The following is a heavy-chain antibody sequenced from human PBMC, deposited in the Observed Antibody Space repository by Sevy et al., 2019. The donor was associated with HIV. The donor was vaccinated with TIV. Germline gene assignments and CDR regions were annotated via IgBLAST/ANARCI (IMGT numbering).Heavy chain of an antibody. V-gene: IGHV3-23*01. D-gene: IGHD6-6*01. Sequence: GGSLRLSCAASGFTFSSYAMSWVRQAPGKGLEWVSAISGSGGSTYYADSVKGRFTISRDNSKNTLYLQMNSPRAEDTAVYYCVTEYSSSGGYYYYGMDVWGQGTTVTVSS. J-gene: IGHJ6*02. CDR2: ISGSGGST. CDR1: GFTFSSYA. CDR3: VTEYSSSGGYYYYGMDV.